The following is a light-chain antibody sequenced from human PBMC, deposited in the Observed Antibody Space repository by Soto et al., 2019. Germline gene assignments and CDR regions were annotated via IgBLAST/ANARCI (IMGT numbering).Light chain of an antibody. Sequence: AIQMTQSPSSLSASVGDRVTITCRASQGSRIDLGWYQQKSGEAPKLLISAASSLQMGFPSRFSGGVSGTDFTRTISILQPADFATCYCLQDYTYPWTFGQGNKVEIK. V-gene: IGKV1-6*01. CDR1: QGSRID. CDR2: AAS. J-gene: IGKJ1*01. CDR3: LQDYTYPWT.